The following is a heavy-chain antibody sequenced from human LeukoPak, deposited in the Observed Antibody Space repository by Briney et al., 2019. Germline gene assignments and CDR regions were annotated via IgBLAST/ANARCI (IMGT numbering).Heavy chain of an antibody. CDR1: GFTFSSYS. CDR3: ARDSNTYYYDSSGFDY. J-gene: IGHJ4*02. D-gene: IGHD3-22*01. CDR2: ISSSSSTI. Sequence: GGSLRLSCAASGFTFSSYSMNWVRQAPGRGLEWVSYISSSSSTIYYADSVKGRFTISRDNAKNSLYLQMNSLRAEDTAVYYCARDSNTYYYDSSGFDYWGQGTLVTVSS. V-gene: IGHV3-48*01.